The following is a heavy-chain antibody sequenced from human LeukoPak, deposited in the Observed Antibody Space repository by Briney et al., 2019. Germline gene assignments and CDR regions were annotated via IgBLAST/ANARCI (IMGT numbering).Heavy chain of an antibody. CDR2: IWYDGSNK. CDR3: ARDVSTNYYFDY. J-gene: IGHJ4*02. V-gene: IGHV3-33*08. Sequence: PGRSLRLACAASGFTFSSYGMHWVRQAPGKGLEWVAVIWYDGSNKYYADSVKGRFTISRDNSKNTLYLQMNSLRAEDTAVYYCARDVSTNYYFDYWGQGTLVTVSS. D-gene: IGHD2-8*01. CDR1: GFTFSSYG.